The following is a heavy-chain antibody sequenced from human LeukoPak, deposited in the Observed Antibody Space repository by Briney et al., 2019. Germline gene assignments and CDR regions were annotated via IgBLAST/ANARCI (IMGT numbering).Heavy chain of an antibody. V-gene: IGHV4-34*01. Sequence: SETLSLTCAVYGGSFSGYYWSWIRQPPGKGLEWIGEINHSGSTYYNPSLKSRVTISVDTSKNQFSLKLSSVTAADTAVYYCARGRSYYYGSGSYYNDQGNAFDIWGQGTMVTVSS. CDR3: ARGRSYYYGSGSYYNDQGNAFDI. CDR2: INHSGST. J-gene: IGHJ3*02. D-gene: IGHD3-10*01. CDR1: GGSFSGYY.